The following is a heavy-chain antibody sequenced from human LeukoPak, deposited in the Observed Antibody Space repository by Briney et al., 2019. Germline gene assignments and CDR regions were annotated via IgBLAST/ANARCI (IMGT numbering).Heavy chain of an antibody. V-gene: IGHV3-74*01. CDR3: ATVFDY. CDR2: IDGDGSGT. CDR1: GLTFSNHW. J-gene: IGHJ4*02. D-gene: IGHD4-17*01. Sequence: GGSLRLSCAASGLTFSNHWMHWVRQAPGKGLVWVSRIDGDGSGTSYADSVKGRFTISRDNAKNTSYLQMDSLRAGDSAVYYCATVFDYWGQGTLVTVSS.